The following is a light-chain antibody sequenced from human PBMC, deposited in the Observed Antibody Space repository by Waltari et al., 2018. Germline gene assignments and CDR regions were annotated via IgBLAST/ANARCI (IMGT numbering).Light chain of an antibody. Sequence: QSALTQPASVSGSPGQSITISCTGTSSDVGGYHYVSWYQQHPGKAPKLMIYDVSNRPSGVSNRFSGSKSGNTASLTISGLQAEDEADYYCSSYTSSSIVFGTGTKVTVL. CDR1: SSDVGGYHY. J-gene: IGLJ1*01. CDR2: DVS. CDR3: SSYTSSSIV. V-gene: IGLV2-14*03.